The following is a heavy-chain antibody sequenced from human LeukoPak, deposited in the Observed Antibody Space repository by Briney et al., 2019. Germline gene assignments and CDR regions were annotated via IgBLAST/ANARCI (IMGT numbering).Heavy chain of an antibody. CDR3: AADHQFSGWESAYGMDV. Sequence: ASVKVSCKASGFSFRTSAIQWVRQARGQRLEWIGWIVVGSGHTRYAQKFQERITITRDMSTSTAYMQLSSLRSEDTAVYHCAADHQFSGWESAYGMDVWGQGTTVTVSS. V-gene: IGHV1-58*02. CDR1: GFSFRTSA. D-gene: IGHD6-19*01. CDR2: IVVGSGHT. J-gene: IGHJ6*02.